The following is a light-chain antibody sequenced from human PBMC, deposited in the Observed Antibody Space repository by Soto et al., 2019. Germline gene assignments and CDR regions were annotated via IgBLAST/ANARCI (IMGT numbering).Light chain of an antibody. V-gene: IGKV3-15*01. CDR2: GAS. J-gene: IGKJ1*01. Sequence: EIVLTQSPDPLSLPPGERVTLSCRASESVSTNLAWYQQKAGQAPRLLIYGASTRATGIPARFSGSGSGTEFTLTVSGLQSEDFAVYYCQQYSIWRTFGQGTKVDNK. CDR1: ESVSTN. CDR3: QQYSIWRT.